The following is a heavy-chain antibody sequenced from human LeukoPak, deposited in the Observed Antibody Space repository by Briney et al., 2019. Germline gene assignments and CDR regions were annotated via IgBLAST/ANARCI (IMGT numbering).Heavy chain of an antibody. CDR2: IYISGTT. CDR3: ARSDSIIRWFDP. D-gene: IGHD4-11*01. V-gene: IGHV4-4*07. CDR1: GASISSYY. J-gene: IGHJ5*02. Sequence: SETLSLTCNVSGASISSYYWSWIRQPAGKGLEWFGRIYISGTTNYNPSLKSRVTMSVDTSKNQFSLKLNSVTAADTAVYYCARSDSIIRWFDPWGQGTLVTVSS.